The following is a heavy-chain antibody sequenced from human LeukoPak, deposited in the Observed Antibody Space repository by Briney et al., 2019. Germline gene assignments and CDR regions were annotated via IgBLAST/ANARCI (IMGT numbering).Heavy chain of an antibody. V-gene: IGHV3-33*01. Sequence: GRSLRLSCAASGFTFSTYGMHWVRQAPGKGLEWVAFLWYDGSNKYYGDSVKGRFTISRDTFKNTLYLQMNSLRAEDTAVYYCAREFSGCDYWGQGTLVTVSS. J-gene: IGHJ4*02. CDR2: LWYDGSNK. CDR3: AREFSGCDY. D-gene: IGHD6-19*01. CDR1: GFTFSTYG.